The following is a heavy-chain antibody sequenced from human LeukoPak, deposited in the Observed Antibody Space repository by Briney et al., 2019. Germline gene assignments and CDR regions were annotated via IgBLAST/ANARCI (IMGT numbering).Heavy chain of an antibody. V-gene: IGHV4-59*01. Sequence: SETLSLTCTVSGGSISSDYWSWIRQPPGKGLEWSGYIYYSGSPNYNPSLKSRVTISVDTSKNQFSLKLSSVTAADTAVYYCARDFSGSSWYGMDYYYYYYMDVWGKGTTVTVSS. CDR3: ARDFSGSSWYGMDYYYYYYMDV. CDR1: GGSISSDY. CDR2: IYYSGSP. J-gene: IGHJ6*03. D-gene: IGHD6-13*01.